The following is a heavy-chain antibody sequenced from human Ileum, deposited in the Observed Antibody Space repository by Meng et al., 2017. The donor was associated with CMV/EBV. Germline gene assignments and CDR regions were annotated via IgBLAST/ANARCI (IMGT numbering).Heavy chain of an antibody. Sequence: QVQPHQAGPGLRKPSQTLSLTCAGDSVSISTESWNWIRQSPSRGLEWLGRTWYGSKWYYEYAVSVKSRITIIPDTSQNQISLQLNSVTPDDTAVYYCTYGWPLKYWGQGSLVTVSS. V-gene: IGHV6-1*01. CDR3: TYGWPLKY. J-gene: IGHJ4*02. CDR2: TWYGSKWYY. CDR1: DSVSISTES. D-gene: IGHD3-10*01.